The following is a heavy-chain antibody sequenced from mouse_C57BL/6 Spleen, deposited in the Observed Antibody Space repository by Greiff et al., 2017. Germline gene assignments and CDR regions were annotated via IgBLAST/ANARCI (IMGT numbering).Heavy chain of an antibody. CDR3: ARGGTTVVAIYYAMDY. CDR1: GYSITSGYY. Sequence: EVKLEESGPGLVKPSQSLSLTCSVTGYSITSGYYWNWIRQFPGNKLEWMGYISYDGSNNYNPSLKNRISITRDTSKNQFFLKLNSVTTEDTATYYCARGGTTVVAIYYAMDYWGQGTSVTVSS. D-gene: IGHD1-1*01. CDR2: ISYDGSN. J-gene: IGHJ4*01. V-gene: IGHV3-6*01.